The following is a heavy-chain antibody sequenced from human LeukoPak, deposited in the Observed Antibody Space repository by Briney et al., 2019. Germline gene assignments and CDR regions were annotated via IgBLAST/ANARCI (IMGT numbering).Heavy chain of an antibody. CDR2: MSASGSHT. Sequence: GGSLRLSCAASGFTFSDFAMSWVRQAPGKGLEWVSGMSASGSHTHSADFVKGRFTISRDNFKNTLYLQMNGLRVEDTAVYYCARGCCSVSGLYFEFWGQGSLVTVSS. V-gene: IGHV3-23*01. CDR1: GFTFSDFA. D-gene: IGHD3-9*01. J-gene: IGHJ4*02. CDR3: ARGCCSVSGLYFEF.